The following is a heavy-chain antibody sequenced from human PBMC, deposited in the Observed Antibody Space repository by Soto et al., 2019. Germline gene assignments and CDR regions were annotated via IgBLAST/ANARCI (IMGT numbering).Heavy chain of an antibody. V-gene: IGHV2-5*02. D-gene: IGHD3-22*01. CDR1: GFSLRTSRVS. J-gene: IGHJ6*02. Sequence: QITLKESGPTLVKPTQSLTLTCTFSGFSLRTSRVSVGWIRQPPGKALEWLALIYWDDDKRYSPSLKSRLTITKDTSKNQVVLTMTNMDPVDTATYYCALIGVITTDVHYGMDVWGQGTTVTVSS. CDR2: IYWDDDK. CDR3: ALIGVITTDVHYGMDV.